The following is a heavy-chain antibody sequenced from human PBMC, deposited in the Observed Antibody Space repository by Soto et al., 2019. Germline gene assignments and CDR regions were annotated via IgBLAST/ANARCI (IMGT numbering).Heavy chain of an antibody. CDR1: EFTFSRYD. CDR3: AGNDL. J-gene: IGHJ4*02. Sequence: QVQLVESGGGVVQPGRSLRLSCAVSEFTFSRYDMHWVRQAPGKGLEWVAVISFDGSNAYYADSVKGRFTISRDNSRNTLYLQMDSLRADDTAVYYWAGNDLWGQGTLVAVSP. V-gene: IGHV3-30*03. CDR2: ISFDGSNA.